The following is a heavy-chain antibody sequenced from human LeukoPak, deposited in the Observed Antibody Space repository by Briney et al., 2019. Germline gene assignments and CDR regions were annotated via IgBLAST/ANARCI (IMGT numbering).Heavy chain of an antibody. J-gene: IGHJ4*02. CDR1: GFTFGGSA. D-gene: IGHD2-21*01. CDR2: IRSKANSYAT. CDR3: ARHDTGLSPQFDY. Sequence: GGSLRLSCAASGFTFGGSAMHWVRQASGKGLEWIGRIRSKANSYATAYDASVKGRFTISRDDSKNTAYLQMNSLKTEDTAVYYCARHDTGLSPQFDYWGQGTLVTVSS. V-gene: IGHV3-73*01.